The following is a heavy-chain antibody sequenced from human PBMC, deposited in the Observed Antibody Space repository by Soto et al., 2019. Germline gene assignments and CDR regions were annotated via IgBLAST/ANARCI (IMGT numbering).Heavy chain of an antibody. D-gene: IGHD3-3*01. CDR2: IWYDGSNK. Sequence: GGSLRLSCAASGFTFSGYGMHWVRQAPGKGLEWVAVIWYDGSNKYYADSVKGRFTISRDNSKNTLYLQMNSLRAEDTAVYYCARDFTLRFLERPTRRGDAFDIWGEGTMVTVSS. CDR3: ARDFTLRFLERPTRRGDAFDI. V-gene: IGHV3-33*01. CDR1: GFTFSGYG. J-gene: IGHJ3*02.